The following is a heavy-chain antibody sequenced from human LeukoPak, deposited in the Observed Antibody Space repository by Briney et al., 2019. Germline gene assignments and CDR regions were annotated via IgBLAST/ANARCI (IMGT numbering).Heavy chain of an antibody. CDR3: ASRDSCVYPYFDY. J-gene: IGHJ4*02. D-gene: IGHD5/OR15-5a*01. CDR1: GFTVSRKY. V-gene: IGHV3-53*01. CDR2: IYSGGNT. Sequence: PGGSLRLSCAASGFTVSRKYMIWVRQAPGRGLEWVSLIYSGGNTYYTDSVKGRFTISRDNSKNTLYLQMNNLRVEDTAVFYCASRDSCVYPYFDYWGQGTLVTVSS.